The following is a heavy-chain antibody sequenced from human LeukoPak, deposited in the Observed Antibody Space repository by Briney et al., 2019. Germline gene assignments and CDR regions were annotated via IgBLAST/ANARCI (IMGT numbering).Heavy chain of an antibody. D-gene: IGHD6-13*01. Sequence: PSETLSLTCTVSGGSISSGSYYWSWIRQPAGKGLEWIGRIYTSGSTNYNPSLKSRVTISVDTSKNQFSLKLSSVTAADTAVYYCARDRGAAAGTGRYYYYGMDVWGQGTTVTVSS. CDR2: IYTSGST. CDR3: ARDRGAAAGTGRYYYYGMDV. J-gene: IGHJ6*02. CDR1: GGSISSGSYY. V-gene: IGHV4-61*02.